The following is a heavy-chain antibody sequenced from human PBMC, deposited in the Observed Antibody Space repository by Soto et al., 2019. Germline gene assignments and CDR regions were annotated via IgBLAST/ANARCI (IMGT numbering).Heavy chain of an antibody. CDR3: ARDGVSSTEYTWNYGTYFDY. CDR1: GYTFTSYG. J-gene: IGHJ4*02. D-gene: IGHD1-7*01. V-gene: IGHV1-3*01. Sequence: ASVKVSCKASGYTFTSYGMHWVRQAPGQRLEWMGWINAGNGNTKYSQKFQGRFTISRDSTKQTLYLQMNSLRPDDTAMYYCARDGVSSTEYTWNYGTYFDYWGQGTPVTVSS. CDR2: INAGNGNT.